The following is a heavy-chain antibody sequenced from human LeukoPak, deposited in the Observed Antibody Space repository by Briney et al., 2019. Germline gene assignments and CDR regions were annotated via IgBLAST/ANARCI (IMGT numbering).Heavy chain of an antibody. Sequence: PGGSLRLSCAASGFSFSSYEMNWVRQAPGKGLEWVSYISSSGSTIYYADSVKGRFTISRDNAKNSLYLHMNSLRTEDTAVYYCARDKDVGATLLDYWGQGTLVTVSS. V-gene: IGHV3-48*03. CDR3: ARDKDVGATLLDY. CDR2: ISSSGSTI. J-gene: IGHJ4*02. D-gene: IGHD1-26*01. CDR1: GFSFSSYE.